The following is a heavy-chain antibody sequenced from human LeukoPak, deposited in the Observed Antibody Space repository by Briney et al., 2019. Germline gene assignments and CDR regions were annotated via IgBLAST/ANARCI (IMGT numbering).Heavy chain of an antibody. J-gene: IGHJ4*02. CDR2: IRPEGTTT. D-gene: IGHD3-9*01. CDR1: EFTFSTYW. Sequence: PGGSRRLSCAASEFTFSTYWRHWVGQAPGKGLVWVSRIRPEGTTTAYADSVKGRFTISRDNAKNTLFLQMNSLSAEDTAVYYCARDLDWILFDYWGQGTLVTVSS. CDR3: ARDLDWILFDY. V-gene: IGHV3-74*03.